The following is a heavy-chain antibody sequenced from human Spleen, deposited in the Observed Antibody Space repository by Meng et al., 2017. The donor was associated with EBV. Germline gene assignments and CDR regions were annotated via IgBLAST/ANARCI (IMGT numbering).Heavy chain of an antibody. CDR3: ARDQSGLSGFGP. V-gene: IGHV4-61*01. J-gene: IGHJ5*02. D-gene: IGHD5-12*01. CDR1: GASVSSGSYH. CDR2: IYYSGST. Sequence: QVQRGAGVPTTVKPSEILSLTCTVSGASVSSGSYHWNWIRQPPGKGLEWIGDIYYSGSTNYNPSLKSRVTISVDTSKNQFSLKLRSVTAADTAVYYCARDQSGLSGFGPWGQGTLVTVSS.